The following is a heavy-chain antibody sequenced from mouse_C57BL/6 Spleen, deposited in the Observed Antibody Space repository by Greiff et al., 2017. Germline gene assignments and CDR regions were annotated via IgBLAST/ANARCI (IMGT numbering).Heavy chain of an antibody. J-gene: IGHJ4*01. CDR2: ISSGSSTI. Sequence: EVKLMESGGGLVKPGGSLKLSCAASGFTFSDYGMHWVRQAPEKGLEWVAYISSGSSTIYYADTVKGRFTISRDNAKNTLFLQMTSLRSEDTAMYYCAREYGYDNYAIDYWGQGTSVTVSS. CDR1: GFTFSDYG. CDR3: AREYGYDNYAIDY. D-gene: IGHD2-2*01. V-gene: IGHV5-17*01.